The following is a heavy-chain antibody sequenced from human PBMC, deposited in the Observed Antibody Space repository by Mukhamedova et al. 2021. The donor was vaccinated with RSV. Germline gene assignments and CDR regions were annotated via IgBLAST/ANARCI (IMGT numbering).Heavy chain of an antibody. V-gene: IGHV1-69*01. CDR2: IIPIFGTA. CDR3: ASSKTAVAGTSGWFDS. D-gene: IGHD6-19*01. J-gene: IGHJ5*01. Sequence: GGIIPIFGTANYAQKFQGRVTITADESTSTAYMELSSLRSEDTAVSYCASSKTAVAGTSGWFDSWGQGTLVTVSS.